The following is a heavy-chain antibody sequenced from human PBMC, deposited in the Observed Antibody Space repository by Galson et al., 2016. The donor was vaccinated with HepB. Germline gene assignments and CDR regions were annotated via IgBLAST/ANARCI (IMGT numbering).Heavy chain of an antibody. J-gene: IGHJ5*02. V-gene: IGHV4-4*02. D-gene: IGHD1-1*01. CDR2: VYRSGTS. Sequence: SETLSLTCAVSGVSIDTDNWWSWVRQPPGKGLEWIGEVYRSGTSHCNPPLLSRVTISVDKSKNQFSLKMNSVTAADTAVYYCARGQLIHGFDPWGQGTLVIVSS. CDR3: ARGQLIHGFDP. CDR1: GVSIDTDNW.